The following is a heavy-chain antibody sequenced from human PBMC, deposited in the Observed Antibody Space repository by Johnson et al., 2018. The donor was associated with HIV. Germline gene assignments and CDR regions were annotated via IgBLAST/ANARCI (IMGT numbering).Heavy chain of an antibody. V-gene: IGHV3-30*02. D-gene: IGHD3-16*01. CDR1: GFTFSNYA. CDR3: ARPLGPPLRHDAFDI. J-gene: IGHJ3*02. Sequence: QMLLVESGGGVVRPGESLRLSCAASGFTFSNYAMHWVRQAPGKGLEWLSFIRFDGSNKYYAASVKGRFTISRDNSKNTLYLQMNSLRAEDTDGYYCARPLGPPLRHDAFDIWGQGTMVTVSS. CDR2: IRFDGSNK.